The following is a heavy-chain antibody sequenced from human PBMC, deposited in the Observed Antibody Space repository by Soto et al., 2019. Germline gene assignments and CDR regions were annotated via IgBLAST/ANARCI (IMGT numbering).Heavy chain of an antibody. D-gene: IGHD2-15*01. Sequence: EVQLLESGGGLVQPGGSLRLSCAASGFTFSSYAMSWVRQAPGKGLEWVSAISGSGGSTYYADSVKGRFTISRDNSKNTLYLQMTSLGAEHTAVYYCAKDRGGYWSGGSCSSDWYFDLWGRGSLVTVSS. CDR2: ISGSGGST. V-gene: IGHV3-23*01. J-gene: IGHJ2*01. CDR1: GFTFSSYA. CDR3: AKDRGGYWSGGSCSSDWYFDL.